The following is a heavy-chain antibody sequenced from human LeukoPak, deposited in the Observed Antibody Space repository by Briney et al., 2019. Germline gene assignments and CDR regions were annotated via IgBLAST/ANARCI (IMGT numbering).Heavy chain of an antibody. V-gene: IGHV4-30-4*08. J-gene: IGHJ5*02. CDR2: IYYSGST. D-gene: IGHD1-26*01. Sequence: KASQTLSLTCTVSGGSISSGDYYWSWIRQPPGKGLEWIGYIYYSGSTYYNPSLKSRVTISVDTSKNQFSLKLSSVTAADTAVYCCARETIIVGATANWFDPWGQGTLVTVSS. CDR1: GGSISSGDYY. CDR3: ARETIIVGATANWFDP.